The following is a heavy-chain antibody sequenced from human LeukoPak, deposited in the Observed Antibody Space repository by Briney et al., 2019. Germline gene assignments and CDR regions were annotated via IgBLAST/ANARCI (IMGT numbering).Heavy chain of an antibody. Sequence: GGSLRLSCAASGFTVSSNYMSWVRQAPGKGLEWVAVIWYDGSNKYYADSVKGRFTISRDNSKNTLYLQMNSLRAEDTAVYYCARGGDSSGYYLDYWGQGTLVTVSS. CDR3: ARGGDSSGYYLDY. J-gene: IGHJ4*02. CDR2: IWYDGSNK. D-gene: IGHD3-22*01. CDR1: GFTVSSNY. V-gene: IGHV3-33*08.